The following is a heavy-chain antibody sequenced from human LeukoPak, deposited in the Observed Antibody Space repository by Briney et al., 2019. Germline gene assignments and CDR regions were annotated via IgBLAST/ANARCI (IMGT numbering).Heavy chain of an antibody. CDR1: CGSISSTSYY. CDR2: NYYSGST. D-gene: IGHD6-13*01. Sequence: SETLSLTCTVSCGSISSTSYYWSWIRQPPGKGLWWIGYNYYSGSTNYNPSLKSRVTISVDTSKNQFSLKLSSVTAADTAVYYCAREREEQQLATGWFDPWGQGTLVTVSS. J-gene: IGHJ5*02. CDR3: AREREEQQLATGWFDP. V-gene: IGHV4-61*01.